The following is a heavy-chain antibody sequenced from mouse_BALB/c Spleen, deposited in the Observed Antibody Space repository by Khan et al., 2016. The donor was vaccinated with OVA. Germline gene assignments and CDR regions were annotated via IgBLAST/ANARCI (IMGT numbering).Heavy chain of an antibody. CDR1: GFSLTNYG. J-gene: IGHJ4*01. CDR3: AKQPSNHYNIMDY. CDR2: IWSDGST. Sequence: QVQLKQSGPGLVAPSQSLSITCTISGFSLTNYGVHWVRQPPGKGLEWLVVIWSDGSTTYYSALKSRLTISKDNSKSQAFLKKNSLQTDDTAMFFSAKQPSNHYNIMDYWGQGTSVTVSS. V-gene: IGHV2-6-1*01.